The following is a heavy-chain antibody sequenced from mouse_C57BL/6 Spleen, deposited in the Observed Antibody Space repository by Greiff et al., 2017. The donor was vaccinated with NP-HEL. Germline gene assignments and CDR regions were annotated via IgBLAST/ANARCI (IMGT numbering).Heavy chain of an antibody. J-gene: IGHJ2*01. CDR1: GFNIKDYY. D-gene: IGHD1-1*01. CDR3: TSWCTTVVFAY. CDR2: IDPEDGDT. Sequence: VQLQQSGAELVRPGASVKLSCTASGFNIKDYYMHWVKQRPEQGLEWIGRIDPEDGDTEYAPKFQGKATMTADTSSTTAYLQISSLTSEDTAVYYCTSWCTTVVFAYWGQGTTLTVSS. V-gene: IGHV14-1*01.